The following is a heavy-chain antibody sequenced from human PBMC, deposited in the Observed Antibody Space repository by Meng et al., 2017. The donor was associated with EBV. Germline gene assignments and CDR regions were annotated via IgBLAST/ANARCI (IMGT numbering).Heavy chain of an antibody. CDR2: MNPNSGNT. J-gene: IGHJ5*02. CDR3: ARGRGVYCSGGSCYPGWFDP. Sequence: QVPVVPSGADVKKPGASVKVSCKASGYTFTSYDINWVRQATGQGLEWMGWMNPNSGNTGYAQKFQGRVTMTRNTSISTAYMELSSLRSEDTAVYYCARGRGVYCSGGSCYPGWFDPWGQGTLVTVSS. D-gene: IGHD2-15*01. V-gene: IGHV1-8*01. CDR1: GYTFTSYD.